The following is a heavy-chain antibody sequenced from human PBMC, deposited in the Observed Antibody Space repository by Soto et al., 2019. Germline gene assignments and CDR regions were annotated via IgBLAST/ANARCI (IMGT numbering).Heavy chain of an antibody. V-gene: IGHV4-61*01. Sequence: PSETLSLTCTVSGGSVSSGSYYWSWIRQPPGKGLEWIGYIYYSGSTNYNPSLKSRVTISVDTSKNQFSLKLSSVTAADTAVYYCAMFFRGITGTSYFDYWGQGTLVTVSS. J-gene: IGHJ4*02. CDR3: AMFFRGITGTSYFDY. D-gene: IGHD1-7*01. CDR2: IYYSGST. CDR1: GGSVSSGSYY.